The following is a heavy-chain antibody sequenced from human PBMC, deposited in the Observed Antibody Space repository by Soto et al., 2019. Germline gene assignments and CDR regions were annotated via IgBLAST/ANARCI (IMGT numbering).Heavy chain of an antibody. CDR2: ISYDASKD. Sequence: QVQLVESGGGVVQPGRSLRLSCAASGFTFSSYGMHWVRRAPGKALEWVALISYDASKDYYADSVKGRFTICRDNSQNTLILHMNSLRANDAAVYYCAKDIYSIAVAGAPVDSWGKGTLVIVSS. V-gene: IGHV3-30*18. CDR3: AKDIYSIAVAGAPVDS. CDR1: GFTFSSYG. D-gene: IGHD6-19*01. J-gene: IGHJ4*02.